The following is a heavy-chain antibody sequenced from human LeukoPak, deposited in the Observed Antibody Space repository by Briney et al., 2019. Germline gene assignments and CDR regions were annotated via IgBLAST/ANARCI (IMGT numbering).Heavy chain of an antibody. CDR1: GFTVSSNY. J-gene: IGHJ4*02. D-gene: IGHD2-2*01. Sequence: PGGSLRLSCAASGFTVSSNYMSWVRQAPGKGLEWVSVIYSGGSTYYADSVKGRFTISRDNAMNSLYLQMNSLRAEDTAVYYCARNLPAADYWGQGTLVTVSS. CDR3: ARNLPAADY. V-gene: IGHV3-53*01. CDR2: IYSGGST.